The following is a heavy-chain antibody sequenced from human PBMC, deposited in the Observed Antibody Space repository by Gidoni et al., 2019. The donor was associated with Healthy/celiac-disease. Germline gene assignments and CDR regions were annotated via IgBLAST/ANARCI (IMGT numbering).Heavy chain of an antibody. D-gene: IGHD3-22*01. Sequence: EVQLVESGGGLVKPGVSLRLSCAASGFTFSSDSMNWVRQAPGKGLEWVSSISSSSSYIYYADSVKGRFTISRDNAKNSLYLQMNSLRAEDTAVYYCARAKDEYYYDSSGYAAIDYWGQGTLVTVSS. CDR3: ARAKDEYYYDSSGYAAIDY. CDR2: ISSSSSYI. J-gene: IGHJ4*02. CDR1: GFTFSSDS. V-gene: IGHV3-21*01.